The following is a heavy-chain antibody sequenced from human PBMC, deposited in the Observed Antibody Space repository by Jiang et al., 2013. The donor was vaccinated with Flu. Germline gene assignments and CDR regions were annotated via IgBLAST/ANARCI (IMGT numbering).Heavy chain of an antibody. D-gene: IGHD1-26*01. J-gene: IGHJ6*02. CDR2: ISHSGRV. Sequence: LLKPSETLSLTCVVYGGSLSGSLSGYYWNWIRQSPVEGLEWIGEISHSGRVYYNPSLMSRVTLSIDTSQNRFSLKMTSVTVADTAVYFCARGGIVMDVWGQGTTVAVSS. CDR1: GGSLSGSLSGYY. V-gene: IGHV4-34*01. CDR3: ARGGIVMDV.